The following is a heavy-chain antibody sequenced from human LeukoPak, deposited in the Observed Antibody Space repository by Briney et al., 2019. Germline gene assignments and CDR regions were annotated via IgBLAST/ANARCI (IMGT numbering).Heavy chain of an antibody. Sequence: GGSLRLSCAASGFTFNTYTMNWARQAPGKGLEWVSVISGSGGSTYYADSVKGRFTISRGNSKNTLYLQMNSLRAEDTAVYYCAKSLGAAAELSWFDPWGQGTLVTVSS. J-gene: IGHJ5*02. CDR2: ISGSGGST. D-gene: IGHD6-13*01. CDR3: AKSLGAAAELSWFDP. CDR1: GFTFNTYT. V-gene: IGHV3-23*01.